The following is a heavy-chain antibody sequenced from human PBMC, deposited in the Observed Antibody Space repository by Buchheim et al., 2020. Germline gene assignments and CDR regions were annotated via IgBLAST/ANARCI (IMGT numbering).Heavy chain of an antibody. V-gene: IGHV4-61*02. CDR3: ARVARGYSYGYRFDY. Sequence: QVQLQESGPGLVKPSQTLSLTCTVSGGSINSGSYYWSWIRQPAGKGLEYIGRMYTSGTTSYDPSFKSRVTKSGDTSKNQFSLNLRSVTAADTAMYYCARVARGYSYGYRFDYWGQGIL. CDR2: MYTSGTT. CDR1: GGSINSGSYY. J-gene: IGHJ4*02. D-gene: IGHD5-18*01.